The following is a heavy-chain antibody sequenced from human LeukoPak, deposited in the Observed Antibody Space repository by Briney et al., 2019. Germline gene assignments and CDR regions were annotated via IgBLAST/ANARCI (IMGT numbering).Heavy chain of an antibody. J-gene: IGHJ4*02. CDR1: GYSFTSYG. CDR2: ISAYNGNT. V-gene: IGHV1-18*01. Sequence: GASVKVSCKASGYSFTSYGISWVRPAPGQGLEWMGWISAYNGNTNYAQKLQGRVTMTTDTSTSTAYMELRSLRSDDTAVYYCAREFEYSSSASATYFDYWGQGTLVTVSS. CDR3: AREFEYSSSASATYFDY. D-gene: IGHD6-6*01.